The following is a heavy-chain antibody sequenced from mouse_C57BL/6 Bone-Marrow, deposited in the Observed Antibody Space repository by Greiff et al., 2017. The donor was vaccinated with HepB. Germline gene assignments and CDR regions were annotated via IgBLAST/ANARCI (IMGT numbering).Heavy chain of an antibody. CDR1: GFTFTDYY. D-gene: IGHD4-1*01. J-gene: IGHJ1*03. CDR2: IRNKANGYKT. V-gene: IGHV7-3*01. CDR3: ARTGAPFYWYFDV. Sequence: EVMLVESGGGLVQPGGSLSLSCAASGFTFTDYYMSWVRQPPGKALEWLGFIRNKANGYKTEYSASVKGRFTISRDNSQSILYLQMNALRAEDSATYYCARTGAPFYWYFDVWGTGTTVTVSS.